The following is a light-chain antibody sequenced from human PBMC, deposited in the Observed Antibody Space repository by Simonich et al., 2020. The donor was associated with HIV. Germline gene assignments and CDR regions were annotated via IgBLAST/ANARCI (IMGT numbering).Light chain of an antibody. V-gene: IGKV1-39*01. J-gene: IGKJ1*01. Sequence: DIQMTQSPSSLSASVGDRVTITCRASQSISSYLNWYQQKPGKAPKLLIYAASSLQSGVPSRFSGSGSGTDFTLTISSLQPEDFATYYCQQYNNYSWTFGQGTKVEIE. CDR1: QSISSY. CDR2: AAS. CDR3: QQYNNYSWT.